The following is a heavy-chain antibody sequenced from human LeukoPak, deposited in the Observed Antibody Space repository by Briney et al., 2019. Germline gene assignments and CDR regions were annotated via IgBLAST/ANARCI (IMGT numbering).Heavy chain of an antibody. J-gene: IGHJ4*02. CDR2: ISGSGGST. Sequence: GGSLRLSCAASGFTFSSYAMSWVRQAPGKGLEWVSAISGSGGSTYYADSVKGRFTIPRDNSKNTLYLQMNSLRAEDAAVYYCARVSETGYYFDYWGQGTLVTVSS. V-gene: IGHV3-23*01. D-gene: IGHD7-27*01. CDR3: ARVSETGYYFDY. CDR1: GFTFSSYA.